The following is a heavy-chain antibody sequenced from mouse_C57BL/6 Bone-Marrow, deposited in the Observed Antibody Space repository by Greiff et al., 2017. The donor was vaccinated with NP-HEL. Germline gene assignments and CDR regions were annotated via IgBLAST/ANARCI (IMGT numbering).Heavy chain of an antibody. V-gene: IGHV5-6*01. CDR2: ISSGGSYT. CDR1: GFTFSSYG. Sequence: EVQLVESGGDLVKPGGSLKLSCAASGFTFSSYGMSWVRQTPDKRLEWVATISSGGSYTYYPDRVKGRFTISRDNAKNTLYLQMSSLKSEDAAMYYCERDWDPFAYWGQGTLVTVSA. CDR3: ERDWDPFAY. J-gene: IGHJ3*01. D-gene: IGHD4-1*01.